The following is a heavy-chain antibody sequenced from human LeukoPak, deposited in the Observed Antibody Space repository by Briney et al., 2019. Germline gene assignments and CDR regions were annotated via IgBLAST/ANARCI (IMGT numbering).Heavy chain of an antibody. J-gene: IGHJ5*02. V-gene: IGHV1-46*01. CDR1: GYTFTSYY. CDR2: INPSGGGT. CDR3: AREGGGDCSGGSCYRFDP. Sequence: ASVKVSCKASGYTFTSYYMHWVRQAPGQGLEWMGIINPSGGGTRYAQKFQGRVTMTRDTSTSTVYMELSSLRSEDTAVYYCAREGGGDCSGGSCYRFDPWGQGTLVTVSS. D-gene: IGHD2-15*01.